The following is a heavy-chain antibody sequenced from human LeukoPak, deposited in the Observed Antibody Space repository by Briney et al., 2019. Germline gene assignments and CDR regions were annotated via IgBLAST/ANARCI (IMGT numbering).Heavy chain of an antibody. Sequence: GGSLRLSCAASGFTFDDYAMHWVRQAPGKGLEWVSGISWNSGSIGYADSVKGRFTISRDNAKNSLYLQMNSLRAEDTALYYCAKDITPGWDTAMGHFDYWGQGTLVTVSS. V-gene: IGHV3-9*01. D-gene: IGHD5-18*01. CDR3: AKDITPGWDTAMGHFDY. CDR1: GFTFDDYA. J-gene: IGHJ4*02. CDR2: ISWNSGSI.